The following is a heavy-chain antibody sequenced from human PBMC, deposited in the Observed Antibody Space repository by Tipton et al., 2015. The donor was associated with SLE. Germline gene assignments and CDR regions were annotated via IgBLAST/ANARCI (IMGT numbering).Heavy chain of an antibody. Sequence: TLSLTCTVSGGSISSYYWSWIRQPPGKGLEWIGYIYYSGSTNYNPSLKSRVTISVDTSKNQFSLKLSSVTAADTAVYYCARDKKAPSYDYYYMDVWGKGTTVTVSS. J-gene: IGHJ6*03. V-gene: IGHV4-59*01. CDR1: GGSISSYY. CDR2: IYYSGST. CDR3: ARDKKAPSYDYYYMDV.